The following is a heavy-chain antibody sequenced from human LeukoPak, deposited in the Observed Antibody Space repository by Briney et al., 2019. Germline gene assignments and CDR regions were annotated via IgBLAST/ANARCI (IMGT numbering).Heavy chain of an antibody. CDR2: IIPIFGTA. Sequence: SVKVSCKASGGTFSSYAISWVRQAPGQGLEWMGGIIPIFGTANYAQKFQGRVTITTDESTSTAYMELSSLSSEATAVYYCSSPTYYYDSSTPFDIWGQGTMVTVSS. CDR3: SSPTYYYDSSTPFDI. J-gene: IGHJ3*02. D-gene: IGHD3-22*01. CDR1: GGTFSSYA. V-gene: IGHV1-69*05.